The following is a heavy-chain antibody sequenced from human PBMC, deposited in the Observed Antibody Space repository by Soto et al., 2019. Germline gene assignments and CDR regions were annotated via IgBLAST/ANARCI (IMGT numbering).Heavy chain of an antibody. D-gene: IGHD1-26*01. CDR1: GFTFSRYG. V-gene: IGHV3-30*03. CDR3: ASSDSDDHLSVY. Sequence: QVQMVESGGGVVQPGESLRLSCEVSGFTFSRYGMYWVRQAPGKGLEWLAVISHDGSRKHHADSVKGRFSISRDNSKNTLYLEINYLKSEDTAVYFCASSDSDDHLSVYWGRGTLVTVSS. CDR2: ISHDGSRK. J-gene: IGHJ4*02.